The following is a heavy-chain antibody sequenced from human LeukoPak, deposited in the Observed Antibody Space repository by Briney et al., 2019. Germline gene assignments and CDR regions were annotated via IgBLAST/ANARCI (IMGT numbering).Heavy chain of an antibody. CDR3: VGTMHHDAFDI. CDR2: MNPNSGNT. Sequence: ASVKVSCKASGYTFTSYDINWVRQATGQGLEWMGWMNPNSGNTGYAQKFQGRVTITRNTSISTAYMELSSLRSEDTAVYYCVGTMHHDAFDIWGQGTMVTVSS. J-gene: IGHJ3*02. CDR1: GYTFTSYD. D-gene: IGHD4/OR15-4a*01. V-gene: IGHV1-8*03.